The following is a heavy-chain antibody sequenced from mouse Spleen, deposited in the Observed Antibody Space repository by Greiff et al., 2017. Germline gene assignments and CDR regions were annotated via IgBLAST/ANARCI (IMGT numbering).Heavy chain of an antibody. CDR1: GYTFTSYT. J-gene: IGHJ1*03. D-gene: IGHD1-1*01. CDR3: FYYGSSYGYFDV. Sequence: QVHVKQSGAELARPGASVKMSCKASGYTFTSYTMHWVKQRPGQGLEWIGYINPSSGYTKYNQKFKDKATLTADKSSSTAYMQLSSLTSEDSAVYYCFYYGSSYGYFDVWGTGTTVTVSS. CDR2: INPSSGYT. V-gene: IGHV1-4*01.